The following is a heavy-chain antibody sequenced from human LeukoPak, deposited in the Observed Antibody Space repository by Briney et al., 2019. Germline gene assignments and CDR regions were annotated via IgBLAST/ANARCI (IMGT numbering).Heavy chain of an antibody. V-gene: IGHV3-66*01. CDR2: IYSGGST. CDR1: GFTVSSNY. J-gene: IGHJ4*02. CDR3: AVGYCGGGSCYYH. Sequence: PGGSLRLSCAASGFTVSSNYMSWVRQAPGKGLEWVSVIYSGGSTYYADSVKGRFTISRDNSKNTLYLQMNSLRAEDTAVYYCAVGYCGGGSCYYHWGQGTLVTVSS. D-gene: IGHD2-15*01.